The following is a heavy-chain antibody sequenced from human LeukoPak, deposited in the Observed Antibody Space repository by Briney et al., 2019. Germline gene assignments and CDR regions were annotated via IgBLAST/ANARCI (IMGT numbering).Heavy chain of an antibody. J-gene: IGHJ5*02. V-gene: IGHV3-23*01. CDR2: ISGSGGST. CDR3: AKDVMATVTTSCWFDP. D-gene: IGHD4-17*01. Sequence: GGSLRLSCAASGFTFSSYAMSWVRQAPGKGLEWVSAISGSGGSTYYADSVKGRFTISRDNSKNTLYLQMNSLRAEDTAVYYCAKDVMATVTTSCWFDPWGQGTLVTVSS. CDR1: GFTFSSYA.